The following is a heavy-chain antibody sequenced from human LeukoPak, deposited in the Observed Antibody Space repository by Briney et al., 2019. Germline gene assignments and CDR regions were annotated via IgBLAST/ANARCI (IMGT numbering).Heavy chain of an antibody. V-gene: IGHV1-8*01. D-gene: IGHD1-26*01. J-gene: IGHJ4*02. Sequence: GASVKVSCKASGYTFTSYDINWVRQATGQGLEWMGWMNPNSGNTGYAQKFQGRVTMTRNTSISTAYMELSSLRSEDTAVYYCARGLSRWEDSDYWGQGTLVTVSS. CDR1: GYTFTSYD. CDR2: MNPNSGNT. CDR3: ARGLSRWEDSDY.